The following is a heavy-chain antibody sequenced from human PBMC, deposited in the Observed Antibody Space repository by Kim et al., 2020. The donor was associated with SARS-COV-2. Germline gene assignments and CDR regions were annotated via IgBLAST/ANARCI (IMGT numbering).Heavy chain of an antibody. Sequence: ASVKVSCKASGYTFTGYYMHWVRQAPGQGLEWMGWINPNSGGTNYAQKFQGRVTMTRDTSISTAYMELSRLRSDDTAVYYCARLKGSPFQQLLYYYGMDVWGQGTTVTVSS. J-gene: IGHJ6*02. CDR3: ARLKGSPFQQLLYYYGMDV. CDR2: INPNSGGT. D-gene: IGHD6-13*01. CDR1: GYTFTGYY. V-gene: IGHV1-2*02.